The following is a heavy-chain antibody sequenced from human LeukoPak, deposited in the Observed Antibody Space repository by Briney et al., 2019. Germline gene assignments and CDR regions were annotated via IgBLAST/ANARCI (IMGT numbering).Heavy chain of an antibody. CDR2: IKSKTDGWTT. V-gene: IGHV3-15*01. CDR3: TTDVYSCYEGLYVY. J-gene: IGHJ4*02. Sequence: YPGGSLRLSCAASGFTFSNTWMSWVRQAPGKGLEWVGRIKSKTDGWTTDYAAPVKGRFIISRDDSKNTLYLQMNSLKTEDTAVYYCTTDVYSCYEGLYVYWGQGTRVTVPS. CDR1: GFTFSNTW. D-gene: IGHD5-12*01.